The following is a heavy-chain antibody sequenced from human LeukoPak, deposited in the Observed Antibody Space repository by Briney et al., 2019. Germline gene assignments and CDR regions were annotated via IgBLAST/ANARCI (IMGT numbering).Heavy chain of an antibody. CDR2: IIPIFGTA. CDR1: GGTFSSYA. D-gene: IGHD3-16*01. CDR3: ARAGLSGYYYYYMDV. Sequence: SVKVSCKASGGTFSSYAISWVRQAPGQGLEWMGGIIPIFGTANYAQKFQGRVAITTDESTSTAYMELSSLRSEDTAVYYCARAGLSGYYYYYMDVWGKGTTVTVSS. V-gene: IGHV1-69*05. J-gene: IGHJ6*03.